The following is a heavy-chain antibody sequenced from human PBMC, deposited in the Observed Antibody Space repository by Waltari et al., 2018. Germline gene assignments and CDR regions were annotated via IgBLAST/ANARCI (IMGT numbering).Heavy chain of an antibody. CDR2: IWYDGSNK. Sequence: QVQLVESGGGVVQPGRSLRLSCAASGFTFSSYGMPWVRQAPGKGLEWVAVIWYDGSNKYYADSVKGRFTISRDNSKNTLYLQMNSLRAEDTAVYYCARGIVGATGFDYWGQGTLVTVSS. J-gene: IGHJ4*02. D-gene: IGHD1-26*01. V-gene: IGHV3-33*01. CDR1: GFTFSSYG. CDR3: ARGIVGATGFDY.